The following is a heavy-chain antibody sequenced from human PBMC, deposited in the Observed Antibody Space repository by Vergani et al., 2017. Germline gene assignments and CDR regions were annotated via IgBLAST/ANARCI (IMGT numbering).Heavy chain of an antibody. CDR3: ARATPGTTWMVGYYYYYYMDV. CDR1: GGTFSSYA. Sequence: QVQLVQSGAEVKKPGSSVKVSCKASGGTFSSYAISWVRQAPGQGLEWMGGIIPIFGTANYAQKLQGRVTTTADESTSTAYMELSSLRSEDTAVYYCARATPGTTWMVGYYYYYYMDVWGKGTTVTVSS. V-gene: IGHV1-69*01. J-gene: IGHJ6*03. CDR2: IIPIFGTA. D-gene: IGHD1-1*01.